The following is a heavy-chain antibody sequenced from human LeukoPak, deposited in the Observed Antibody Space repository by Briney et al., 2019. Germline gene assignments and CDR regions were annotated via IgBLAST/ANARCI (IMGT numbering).Heavy chain of an antibody. V-gene: IGHV4-39*01. CDR1: GGSISSSSYY. J-gene: IGHJ1*01. Sequence: SETLSLTCTVSGGSISSSSYYWGWIRQPPGKGLEWIGSIYYSGSTYYNPSLKSRVTISVDTSKNQFSLKLSSVTAADTAVYYCARLGRSRVRGGLLHWGQGTLVTVSS. D-gene: IGHD3-10*01. CDR2: IYYSGST. CDR3: ARLGRSRVRGGLLH.